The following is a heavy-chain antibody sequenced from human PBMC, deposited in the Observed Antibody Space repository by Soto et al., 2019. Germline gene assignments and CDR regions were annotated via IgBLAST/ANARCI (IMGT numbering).Heavy chain of an antibody. CDR3: ATGRRYDILTGYMRY. D-gene: IGHD3-9*01. Sequence: ASVKVSCKVSGYTLTELSMHWVRQAPGKGLEWMGGFDLEDGETIYAQKFQGRVTMTEDTSTDTAYMELSSLRSEDTAVYYCATGRRYDILTGYMRYWGQGTLVTVSS. J-gene: IGHJ4*02. CDR1: GYTLTELS. CDR2: FDLEDGET. V-gene: IGHV1-24*01.